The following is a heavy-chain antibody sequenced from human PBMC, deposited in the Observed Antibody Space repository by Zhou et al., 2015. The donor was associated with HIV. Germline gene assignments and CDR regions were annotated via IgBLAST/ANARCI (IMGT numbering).Heavy chain of an antibody. CDR2: IIPIFGTA. D-gene: IGHD4-17*01. CDR1: GGSFSTYG. CDR3: ARDGLLSGYGDYEVV. J-gene: IGHJ4*02. Sequence: QVQLVQSGAEVKKPGSSVKVSCKASGGSFSTYGITWVRQAPGQGLEWMGGIIPIFGTANYAQKFQGRVTITADESTSTAYMELSSLRSEDTAVYYCARDGLLSGYGDYEVVWGQGTLVTVSS. V-gene: IGHV1-69*01.